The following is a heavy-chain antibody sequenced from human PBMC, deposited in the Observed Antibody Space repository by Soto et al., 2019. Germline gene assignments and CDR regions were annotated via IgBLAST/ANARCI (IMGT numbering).Heavy chain of an antibody. D-gene: IGHD6-6*01. CDR2: IYYSGST. Sequence: SETLSLTCTVSGGSISSGDYYWSWIRQPPGKGLEWIGYIYYSGSTYYNPSLKSRVTISVDTSKNQFSLKLSSVTAADTAVYYCARAGIAARLYYYYGMDVWSQGTTVTVSS. CDR1: GGSISSGDYY. J-gene: IGHJ6*02. CDR3: ARAGIAARLYYYYGMDV. V-gene: IGHV4-30-4*01.